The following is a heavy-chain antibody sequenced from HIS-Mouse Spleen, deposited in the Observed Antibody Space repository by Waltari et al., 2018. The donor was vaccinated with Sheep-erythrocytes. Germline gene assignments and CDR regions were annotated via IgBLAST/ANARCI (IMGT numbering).Heavy chain of an antibody. CDR3: ARITSYYDFWSTYNKDYFDY. CDR2: IFSNDEK. D-gene: IGHD3-3*01. V-gene: IGHV2-26*01. CDR1: GFSLSNARMG. Sequence: QVTLKESGPVLVKPTETLTLTCTVSGFSLSNARMGVSWIRKPPGKAREWLAHIFSNDEKSYSTSLKSRLTISKDTSKSQVVLTMTNMDPVDTATYYCARITSYYDFWSTYNKDYFDYWGQGTLVTVSS. J-gene: IGHJ4*02.